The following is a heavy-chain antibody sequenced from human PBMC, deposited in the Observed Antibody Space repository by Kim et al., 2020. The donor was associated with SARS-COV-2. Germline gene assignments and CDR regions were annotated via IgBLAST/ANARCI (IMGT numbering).Heavy chain of an antibody. J-gene: IGHJ5*02. V-gene: IGHV4-34*01. Sequence: SNPSLKSRVTISVDTSKNQFSLKLTSVTAADTAVYYCARRIVVAYRWFDPWGQGTLVTVSS. D-gene: IGHD3-22*01. CDR3: ARRIVVAYRWFDP.